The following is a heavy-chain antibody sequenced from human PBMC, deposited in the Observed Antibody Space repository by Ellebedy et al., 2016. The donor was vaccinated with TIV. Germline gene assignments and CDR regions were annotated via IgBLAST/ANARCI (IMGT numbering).Heavy chain of an antibody. Sequence: MPSETLSLTCTVSGGSISSSSYYWGWIRQPPGKGLEWIGSLYYSGSTYYNPSLKSRVTISVDTSKNHFSLKLSSVTAADTAVYYCARTIVVVVAATTWFDPWGQGTLVTVSS. J-gene: IGHJ5*02. CDR1: GGSISSSSYY. CDR3: ARTIVVVVAATTWFDP. D-gene: IGHD2-15*01. V-gene: IGHV4-39*01. CDR2: LYYSGST.